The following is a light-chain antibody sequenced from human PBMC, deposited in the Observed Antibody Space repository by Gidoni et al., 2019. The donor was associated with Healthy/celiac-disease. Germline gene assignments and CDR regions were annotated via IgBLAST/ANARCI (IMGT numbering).Light chain of an antibody. V-gene: IGKV1-5*03. CDR1: QSISSW. CDR3: QQYDSYPWM. Sequence: DIQMTQSPSTLSASVGDRVNITCRASQSISSWLAWYQQKPGKAPKLLIYKASTLESGVPSRFSGSGSGTEFTLTISSLQPDDSATFYCQQYDSYPWMFXQXTKVEIK. J-gene: IGKJ1*01. CDR2: KAS.